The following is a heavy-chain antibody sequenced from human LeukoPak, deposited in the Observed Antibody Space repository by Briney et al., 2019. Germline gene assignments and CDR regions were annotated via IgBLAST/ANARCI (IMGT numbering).Heavy chain of an antibody. Sequence: PGGSLRLSCAPSGFTFSNAWTSWFRQAAGQGLQWVARIKSKAHGGATDYAAPVKGKFPISRDDSKETVDLQMDSLTTEDSAVYYWTIYPLFTQPELDYWGQGTLVAVSS. J-gene: IGHJ4*02. CDR3: TIYPLFTQPELDY. CDR2: IKSKAHGGAT. CDR1: GFTFSNAW. V-gene: IGHV3-15*01. D-gene: IGHD5-18*01.